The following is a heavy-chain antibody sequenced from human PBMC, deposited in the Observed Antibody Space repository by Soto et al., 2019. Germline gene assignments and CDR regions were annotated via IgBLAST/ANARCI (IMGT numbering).Heavy chain of an antibody. CDR3: AKLYDYTSSANSPS. J-gene: IGHJ5*01. D-gene: IGHD4-4*01. V-gene: IGHV3-23*01. CDR2: ISGSGGST. CDR1: GFTFSSYA. Sequence: EVQLLESGGGLVQPGGSLRLSCAASGFTFSSYAMSWVRQAPGKALEWVSAISGSGGSTYYADSVKGRFTISRDNSKNTLYLQMNSVRADDAAVDYSAKLYDYTSSANSPSFGQGTL.